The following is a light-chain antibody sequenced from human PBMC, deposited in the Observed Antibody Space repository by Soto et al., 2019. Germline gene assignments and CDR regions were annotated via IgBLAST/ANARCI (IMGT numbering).Light chain of an antibody. CDR1: NSDVGAYKP. J-gene: IGLJ1*01. CDR3: SSSTTRGTRV. V-gene: IGLV2-14*03. CDR2: DIS. Sequence: QSVLTQPASVSGSPGQSITISCTGTNSDVGAYKPVSWYQHHPGKAPKLMIYDISYRPSGVSNRFSGSQSGNTASLTISGLQPEGESDYSCSSSTTRGTRVFGTGTKLTVL.